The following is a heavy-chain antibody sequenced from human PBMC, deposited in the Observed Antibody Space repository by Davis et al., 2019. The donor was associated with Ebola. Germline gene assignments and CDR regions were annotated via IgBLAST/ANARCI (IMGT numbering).Heavy chain of an antibody. CDR2: ISYDGSNK. CDR3: ARVPVGYCSSTSCYYYYGMDV. D-gene: IGHD2-2*03. CDR1: GGTFSSYA. Sequence: SCKASGGTFSSYAMHWVRQAPGKGLEWVAVISYDGSNKYYADSVKGRFTISRDNSKNTLYLQMNSLRAEDTAVYYCARVPVGYCSSTSCYYYYGMDVWGQGTTVTVSS. J-gene: IGHJ6*02. V-gene: IGHV3-30-3*01.